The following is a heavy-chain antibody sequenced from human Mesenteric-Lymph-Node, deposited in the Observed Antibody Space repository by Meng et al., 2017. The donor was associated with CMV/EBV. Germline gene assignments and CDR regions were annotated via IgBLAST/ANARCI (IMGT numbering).Heavy chain of an antibody. J-gene: IGHJ4*02. CDR3: IVVVAAEIVPVF. CDR2: IKTNRENP. D-gene: IGHD2-2*01. Sequence: CMAPACTFTGRGINGSRQSPGLGLELMGWIKTNRENPTYAPGFTGRFVLSLATSFRTASLQISSLRTEDAAVYYCIVVVAAEIVPVFWGQGTLVTVSS. V-gene: IGHV7-4-1*02. CDR1: ACTFTGRG.